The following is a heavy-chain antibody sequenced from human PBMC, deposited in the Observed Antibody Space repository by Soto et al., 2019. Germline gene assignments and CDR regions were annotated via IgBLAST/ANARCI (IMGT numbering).Heavy chain of an antibody. CDR1: GGSISSSSYY. D-gene: IGHD5-12*01. V-gene: IGHV4-39*07. J-gene: IGHJ6*03. Sequence: SETLSLTCTVSGGSISSSSYYWGWIRQPPGKGLEWIGYIYYSGSTNYNPSFKSRVTISVDTSKNQFSLKLSSVTAADTAVYYCARGGGYDFPYYYYYYMDVWGKGTTVTVSS. CDR2: IYYSGST. CDR3: ARGGGYDFPYYYYYYMDV.